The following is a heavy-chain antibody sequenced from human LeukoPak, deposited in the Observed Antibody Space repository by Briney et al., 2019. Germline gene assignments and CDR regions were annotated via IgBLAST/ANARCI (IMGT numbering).Heavy chain of an antibody. CDR2: IYHSGST. J-gene: IGHJ5*02. CDR1: GYSISSGYY. V-gene: IGHV4-38-2*02. Sequence: SETLSLTCTVSGYSISSGYYWGWIRQSPEKGLEWIGTIYHSGSTYYNPSLKSRVTISLDTSQNQFPLKLSSGSAADTAVYYCARVLGGTVTRFDPWGQGTLVTVSS. CDR3: ARVLGGTVTRFDP. D-gene: IGHD4-23*01.